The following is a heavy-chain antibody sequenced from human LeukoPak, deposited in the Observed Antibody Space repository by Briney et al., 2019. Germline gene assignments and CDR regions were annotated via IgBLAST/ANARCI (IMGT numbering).Heavy chain of an antibody. CDR3: AKQYSSDWNGLAEYFQH. J-gene: IGHJ1*01. Sequence: PGGALRLSCSVSVFTFSNDFIGSVRQAPAKGLGWVSGIRSSGDSTYYADSVKGRFTISRDNSKNTLYLQMNSLRAEDTAVYYCAKQYSSDWNGLAEYFQHWGQGTLLTVSS. CDR1: VFTFSNDF. CDR2: IRSSGDST. V-gene: IGHV3-23*01. D-gene: IGHD6-19*01.